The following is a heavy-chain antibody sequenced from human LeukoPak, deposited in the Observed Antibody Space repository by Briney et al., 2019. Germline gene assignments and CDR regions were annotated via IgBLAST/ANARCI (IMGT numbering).Heavy chain of an antibody. V-gene: IGHV3-30*02. CDR3: AKDYGLTGTGGAWLDP. D-gene: IGHD1-20*01. CDR2: IRFDASNK. CDR1: GFTFNSYG. Sequence: GGSLRLSCAASGFTFNSYGMHWVRQAPGKGLEWVALIRFDASNKYYVDSVKGRFTISRDNSKNTLYLQMNSLRVEDAAVYYCAKDYGLTGTGGAWLDPWGQGTLVTVSS. J-gene: IGHJ5*02.